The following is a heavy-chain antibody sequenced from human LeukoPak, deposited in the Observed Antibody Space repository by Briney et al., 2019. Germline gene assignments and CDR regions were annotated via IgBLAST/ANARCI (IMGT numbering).Heavy chain of an antibody. D-gene: IGHD2-2*01. Sequence: PSETLSLTCAVYGGSFSGYYWSWIRQPPGKGLEWIGEISHSGSTNYNPSLKSRVTISVDTSKNQFSLKLSSVTAADTAVYYCARGRGYCSSTSCYRWGGFDYWGQGTLVTVSS. CDR2: ISHSGST. J-gene: IGHJ4*02. CDR3: ARGRGYCSSTSCYRWGGFDY. V-gene: IGHV4-34*01. CDR1: GGSFSGYY.